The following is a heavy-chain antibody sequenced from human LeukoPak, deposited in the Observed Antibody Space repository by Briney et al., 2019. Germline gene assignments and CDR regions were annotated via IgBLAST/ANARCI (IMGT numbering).Heavy chain of an antibody. Sequence: GGSLRLSCAASGFTFSSYEMNWVRQAPGKGLEWISYISGSGTTISYANSVKGRFTISRDNAMNSVYLQMTGLRVEDTAIYFCARINYFGSTGYGGEMDYWGQGNLVTVSS. J-gene: IGHJ4*02. CDR3: ARINYFGSTGYGGEMDY. V-gene: IGHV3-48*03. D-gene: IGHD3-22*01. CDR1: GFTFSSYE. CDR2: ISGSGTTI.